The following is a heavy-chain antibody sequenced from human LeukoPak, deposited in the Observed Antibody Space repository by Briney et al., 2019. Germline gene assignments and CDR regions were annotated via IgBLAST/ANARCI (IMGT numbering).Heavy chain of an antibody. CDR2: IIPISGTA. J-gene: IGHJ4*02. D-gene: IGHD3-22*01. CDR3: ASTYYYDSSGYYSFDY. V-gene: IGHV1-69*13. Sequence: ASVKVSCKASGGTFSSYAISWVRQAPGQGLEWMGGIIPISGTANYAQKFQGRVTITADESTSTAYMELSSLRSEDTAVYYCASTYYYDSSGYYSFDYWGQGTLVTVSS. CDR1: GGTFSSYA.